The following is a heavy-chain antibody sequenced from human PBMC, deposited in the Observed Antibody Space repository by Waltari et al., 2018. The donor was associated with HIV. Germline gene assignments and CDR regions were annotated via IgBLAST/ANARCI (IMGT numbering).Heavy chain of an antibody. CDR2: IDPGDSNA. CDR1: GYSFPTYW. Sequence: EVQLVQPRAEVKKPGESLKISCKGSGYSFPTYWIAWVRQMPGKGLEWMGNIDPGDSNAKYIPAFQGHVTISVDKSISTADLQWSSLRASDTAMYYCARQQFEVTERWIPHSRAANFDFWGQGTLVTVSS. D-gene: IGHD5-18*01. J-gene: IGHJ4*02. V-gene: IGHV5-51*01. CDR3: ARQQFEVTERWIPHSRAANFDF.